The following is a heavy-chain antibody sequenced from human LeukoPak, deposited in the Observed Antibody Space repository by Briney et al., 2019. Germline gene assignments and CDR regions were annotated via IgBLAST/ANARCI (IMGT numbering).Heavy chain of an antibody. D-gene: IGHD1-26*01. CDR2: IWYDGSSK. Sequence: GGSLRLSCAASGFTFSSYGMHWARQAPGKGLEWVAVIWYDGSSKYYADSVKGRFTISRDNSKNTLYLQMNSLRAEDTAVYYCAKDGEVGATGNFDYWGQGTLVTVSS. CDR3: AKDGEVGATGNFDY. J-gene: IGHJ4*02. V-gene: IGHV3-33*06. CDR1: GFTFSSYG.